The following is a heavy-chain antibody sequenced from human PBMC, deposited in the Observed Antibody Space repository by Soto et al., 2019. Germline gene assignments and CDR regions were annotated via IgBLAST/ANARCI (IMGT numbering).Heavy chain of an antibody. J-gene: IGHJ4*02. D-gene: IGHD1-26*01. V-gene: IGHV4-38-2*02. CDR1: GYSISNGYY. Sequence: PSETLSLTCAVSGYSISNGYYWGWIRQPPGKGLEWIGNVYHSGSTYHNPSLKSRVTISVDTSKNQFSLKLTSLTAADTAVYYCARDPVGARSAPFDYWGQGTLVTVSS. CDR3: ARDPVGARSAPFDY. CDR2: VYHSGST.